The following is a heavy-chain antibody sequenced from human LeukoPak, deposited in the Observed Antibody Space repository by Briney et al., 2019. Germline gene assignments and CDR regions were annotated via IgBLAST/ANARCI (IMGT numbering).Heavy chain of an antibody. CDR2: INPSGLWS. Sequence: GASVKVSCKASGYTFTRHYMHWVRQAPGQGLEWMGVINPSGLWSSSAQKFQGRGTMTRDTSTSTDYMELRSLRSDDTAVYYCARSGSEADEDAFDIWGQGTMVTVSS. V-gene: IGHV1-46*01. CDR1: GYTFTRHY. CDR3: ARSGSEADEDAFDI. J-gene: IGHJ3*02. D-gene: IGHD1-26*01.